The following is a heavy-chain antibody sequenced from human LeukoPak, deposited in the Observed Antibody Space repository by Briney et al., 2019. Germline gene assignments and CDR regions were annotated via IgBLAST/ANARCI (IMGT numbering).Heavy chain of an antibody. CDR1: GYSISSGYY. CDR2: IYHSGST. Sequence: SETLSLTCAVSGYSISSGYYWGWIRQPPGKRVEWIGSIYHSGSTYYNPSLKSRVTISVDTSKNQFSLKLSSVTAADTAVYYCARKNRLWYFDLWGRGTLVTVSS. CDR3: ARKNRLWYFDL. V-gene: IGHV4-38-2*01. J-gene: IGHJ2*01. D-gene: IGHD6-25*01.